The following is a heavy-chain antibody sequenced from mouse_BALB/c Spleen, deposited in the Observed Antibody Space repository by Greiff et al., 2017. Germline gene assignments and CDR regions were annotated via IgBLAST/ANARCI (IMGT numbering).Heavy chain of an antibody. CDR2: IAPGSGST. V-gene: IGHV1S41*01. D-gene: IGHD1-1*01. CDR3: ARAYYYGSRGDFDV. CDR1: GYTFTSYW. Sequence: DLVKPGASVKLSCKASGYTFTSYWINWIKQRPGQGLEWIGRIAPGSGSTYYNEMFKGKATLTVDTSSSTAYIQLSSLSSEDSAVYFCARAYYYGSRGDFDVWGAGTTVTVSS. J-gene: IGHJ1*01.